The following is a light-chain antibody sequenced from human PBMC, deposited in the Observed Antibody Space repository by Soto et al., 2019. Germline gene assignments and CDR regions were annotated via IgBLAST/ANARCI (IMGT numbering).Light chain of an antibody. V-gene: IGKV3D-15*01. CDR3: MQSTQLPPT. J-gene: IGKJ5*01. CDR1: QSISDT. CDR2: GAS. Sequence: EIVMTQSPATLSVSPGGRATLSCRASQSISDTLAWYQQKPGQAPRLLIYGASNRATGIPDRFSGSGSGTDFTLEISRVETDDVGIYYCMQSTQLPPTFGQGTRLEIK.